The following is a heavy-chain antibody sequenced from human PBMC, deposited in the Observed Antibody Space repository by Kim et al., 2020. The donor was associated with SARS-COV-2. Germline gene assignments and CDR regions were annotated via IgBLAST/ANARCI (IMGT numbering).Heavy chain of an antibody. CDR3: ARDNGILTGYPNDAFDI. J-gene: IGHJ3*02. CDR2: IIPIFATA. Sequence: SVKVSCRASGGTFSSSAISWVRQAPGQGLEWMGGIIPIFATAHYAQKFLGRVTITADKSTTTAYMELSSLRSEDTAMYYCARDNGILTGYPNDAFDIWG. V-gene: IGHV1-69*06. CDR1: GGTFSSSA. D-gene: IGHD3-9*01.